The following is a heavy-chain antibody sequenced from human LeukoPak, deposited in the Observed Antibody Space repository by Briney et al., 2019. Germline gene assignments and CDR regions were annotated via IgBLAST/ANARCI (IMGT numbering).Heavy chain of an antibody. CDR3: ATIVPDVVATLTFDY. J-gene: IGHJ4*02. D-gene: IGHD2-15*01. CDR1: GFTVSSSY. V-gene: IGHV3-66*01. CDR2: IYSDGRT. Sequence: GSLRLSCVVSGFTVSSSYMSWVRQAPGKGLEWVSVIYSDGRTFYADSVKGRFTISRDNSKNTLYLQMNSLRVEDTAVYYCATIVPDVVATLTFDYWGQGNLVTVSS.